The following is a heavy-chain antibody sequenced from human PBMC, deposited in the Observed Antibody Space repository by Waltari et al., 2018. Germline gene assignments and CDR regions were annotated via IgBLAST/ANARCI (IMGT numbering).Heavy chain of an antibody. J-gene: IGHJ2*01. CDR2: IKSKTDGGTT. CDR1: GFTFSNAW. D-gene: IGHD6-19*01. CDR3: AADSSGWYFVVDWYFDL. Sequence: EVQLVESGGGLVKPGGSLRLSCAASGFTFSNAWMSWVRQAPGKGLEWVGRIKSKTDGGTTDYAAPVKGRFTISRDDSKNTLYLQMNSLKTEDTAVYYCAADSSGWYFVVDWYFDLWGRGTLVTVSS. V-gene: IGHV3-15*01.